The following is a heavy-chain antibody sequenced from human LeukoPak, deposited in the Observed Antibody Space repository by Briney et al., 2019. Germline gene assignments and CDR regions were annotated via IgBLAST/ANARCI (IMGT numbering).Heavy chain of an antibody. CDR1: GYSISSGYY. Sequence: PSETLSLTCAVSGYSISSGYYWGWIRQPPGKGLEWIGSIYHSGSTYYNLSLKSRVTISVDTSKNQFSLKLSSVTAADTAVYYCARQTEYYFDYWGQGTLVTVSS. J-gene: IGHJ4*02. V-gene: IGHV4-38-2*01. CDR2: IYHSGST. CDR3: ARQTEYYFDY.